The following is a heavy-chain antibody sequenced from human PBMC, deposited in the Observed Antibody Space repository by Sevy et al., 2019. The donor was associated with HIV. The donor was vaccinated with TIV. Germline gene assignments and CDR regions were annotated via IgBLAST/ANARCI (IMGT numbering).Heavy chain of an antibody. Sequence: SETLSLTCVVSGDSIINGIYSWNWIRQPPGKGLEWIGYIYHSWHTYYNPSLRDRVTISIETSKNQFSLRLTSVAAADTAVYYCARDSGDYPYYFDQWGQGTLVTVSS. CDR1: GDSIINGIYS. CDR3: ARDSGDYPYYFDQ. J-gene: IGHJ4*02. V-gene: IGHV4-30-2*01. CDR2: IYHSWHT. D-gene: IGHD4-17*01.